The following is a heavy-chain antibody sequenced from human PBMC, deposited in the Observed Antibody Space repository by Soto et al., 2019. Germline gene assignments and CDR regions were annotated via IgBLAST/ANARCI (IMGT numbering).Heavy chain of an antibody. CDR2: IHPHXGGT. V-gene: IGHV1-2*04. Sequence: AXGQGLXWMGWIHPHXGGTNXAQKCQGWVTMTRDTSISTAYMELSRLRADDTAVYYCARGKGGVVWFDPWGQGTLVTVS. CDR3: ARGKGGVVWFDP. D-gene: IGHD2-15*01. J-gene: IGHJ5*02.